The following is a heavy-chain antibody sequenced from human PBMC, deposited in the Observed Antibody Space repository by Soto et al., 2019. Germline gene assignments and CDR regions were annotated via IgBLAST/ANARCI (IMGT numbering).Heavy chain of an antibody. J-gene: IGHJ4*02. V-gene: IGHV3-21*01. CDR2: ISSSSSYI. CDR1: GFTFSSYS. D-gene: IGHD3-3*01. CDR3: ARDRDDFWSGYSDY. Sequence: PGGSLRLSCAASGFTFSSYSMNWVRQAPGKGLEWVSSISSSSSYIHYADSVKGRFTISRDNAKNSLYLQMNSLRAEDTAVYYCARDRDDFWSGYSDYWGQGTLVT.